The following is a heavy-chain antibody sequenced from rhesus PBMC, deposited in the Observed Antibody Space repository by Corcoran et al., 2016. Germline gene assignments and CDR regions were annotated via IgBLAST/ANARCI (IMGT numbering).Heavy chain of an antibody. J-gene: IGHJ5-1*01. CDR3: ARDYYGSDSTGGRFDV. CDR2: IHGDDDK. Sequence: QETLKESGPALVKPTQTLPLTCTFSGFSPSTSGMRVSWTRQPPGKALEWLARIHGDDDKYYSTSLKSRLTISKDTSKNQVVLTMTNMDPVDTATYYCARDYYGSDSTGGRFDVWGPGVLVTVSS. V-gene: IGHV2S2*01. D-gene: IGHD3-28*01. CDR1: GFSPSTSGMR.